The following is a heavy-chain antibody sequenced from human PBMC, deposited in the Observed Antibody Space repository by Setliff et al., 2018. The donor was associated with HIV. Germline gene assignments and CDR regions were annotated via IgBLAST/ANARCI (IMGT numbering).Heavy chain of an antibody. CDR2: VYSTGSI. CDR3: ARAEGDAYNSLPYFDS. V-gene: IGHV4-59*01. Sequence: PSETLSLTCTVSGGSMSRFYWTWIRQPPWKGLEWIGFVYSTGSINYSPSFRGRLTISLDTSENQFSLHLTSVTAADTAVYYCARAEGDAYNSLPYFDSWGPGALVTVSS. CDR1: GGSMSRFY. J-gene: IGHJ4*02. D-gene: IGHD1-20*01.